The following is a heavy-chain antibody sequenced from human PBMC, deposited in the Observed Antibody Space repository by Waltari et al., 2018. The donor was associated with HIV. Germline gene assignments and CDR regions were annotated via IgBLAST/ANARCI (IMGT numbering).Heavy chain of an antibody. J-gene: IGHJ4*02. CDR2: ISGSGGST. D-gene: IGHD3-10*01. CDR1: GFTFSSYA. Sequence: GFTFSSYAMSWVRQAPGKGLEWVSAISGSGGSTYYADSVKGRFTISRDNSKNTLYLQMNSLRAEDTAVYYCAKGWFGELSTFAYWGQGTLVTVSS. CDR3: AKGWFGELSTFAY. V-gene: IGHV3-23*01.